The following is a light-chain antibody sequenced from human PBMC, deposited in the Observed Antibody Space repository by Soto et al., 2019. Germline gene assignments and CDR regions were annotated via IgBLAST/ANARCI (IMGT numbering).Light chain of an antibody. CDR3: AAWDDSLSGVL. Sequence: QSVLTQPPSASGTPGQRVTISCSGSSSNIGSNYVYWYHLLPGTAPKLLIYNNNQRPSGVTDRFSGSKSGASASLAISGLLSEEEADYYCAAWDDSLSGVLFGGGTKLTVL. CDR1: SSNIGSNY. J-gene: IGLJ2*01. CDR2: NNN. V-gene: IGLV1-47*01.